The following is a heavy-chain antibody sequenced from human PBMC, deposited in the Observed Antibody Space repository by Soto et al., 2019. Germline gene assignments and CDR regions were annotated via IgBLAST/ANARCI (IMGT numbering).Heavy chain of an antibody. CDR1: GGSISSNNW. CDR2: VFHTGST. J-gene: IGHJ5*02. Sequence: QVQLQESGPGLVKPSGTLSLTCAVSGGSISSNNWWTWVRQPPGKGLDWIGEVFHTGSTTYNPSLKSRVTISLDKSKNQFSLKLTSVTAADTAVYYCARDTLGQLLAYNWFDLWDQGTLVTVSS. D-gene: IGHD6-13*01. V-gene: IGHV4-4*02. CDR3: ARDTLGQLLAYNWFDL.